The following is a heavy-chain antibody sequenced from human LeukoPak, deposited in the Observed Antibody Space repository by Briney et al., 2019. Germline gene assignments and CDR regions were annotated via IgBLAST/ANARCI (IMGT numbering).Heavy chain of an antibody. D-gene: IGHD3-10*01. V-gene: IGHV1-18*01. Sequence: GASVKVSCKASRYTFTSYGISWVRQAPGQGLEWMGWISAYNGNTNYAQKLQGRVTMTTDTSTSTAYMELRSLRSDDTAVYYCAREGRTMVRGVKSSWFDPWGQGTLVTVSS. CDR3: AREGRTMVRGVKSSWFDP. CDR1: RYTFTSYG. CDR2: ISAYNGNT. J-gene: IGHJ5*02.